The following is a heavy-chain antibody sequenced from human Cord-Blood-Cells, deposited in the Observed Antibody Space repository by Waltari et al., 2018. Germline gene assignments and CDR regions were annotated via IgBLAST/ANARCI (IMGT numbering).Heavy chain of an antibody. V-gene: IGHV4-59*01. CDR3: ASPSGSGSYYNAFDI. CDR1: GGSISSYY. D-gene: IGHD3-10*01. CDR2: IYYSGSI. J-gene: IGHJ3*02. Sequence: QVQLQESGPGLVKPSETLSLTCTVSGGSISSYYWSWIRQPPGKGLEWIGYIYYSGSINYHPSLKSRVTISVDTSKNQFSLKLSSVTAADTAVYYCASPSGSGSYYNAFDIWGQGTMVTVSS.